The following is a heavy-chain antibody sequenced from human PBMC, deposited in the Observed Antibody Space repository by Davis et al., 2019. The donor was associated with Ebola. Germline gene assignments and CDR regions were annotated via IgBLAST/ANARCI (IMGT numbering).Heavy chain of an antibody. D-gene: IGHD3-10*01. V-gene: IGHV3-21*01. J-gene: IGHJ4*02. CDR1: GFTFSSYD. CDR2: ISSSSTYI. CDR3: ARDSIFRGAPLDH. Sequence: PGGSLRLSCSASGFTFSSYDMNWVRQAPGKGLEWVSSISSSSTYIYYADSVRGRFTISRDNAKNSLFLQMNSLRAEYTAVYYCARDSIFRGAPLDHWGQGTLVTVSS.